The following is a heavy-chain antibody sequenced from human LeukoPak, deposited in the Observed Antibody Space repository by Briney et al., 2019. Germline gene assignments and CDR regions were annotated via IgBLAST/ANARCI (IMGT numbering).Heavy chain of an antibody. V-gene: IGHV3-66*01. CDR2: IYSSGTT. CDR1: GLTVSRNY. D-gene: IGHD2-21*02. CDR3: ARGYCGGDCPRDDDAFDI. Sequence: GGSLRLSCAASGLTVSRNYMTWVRQAPGKGLEWVSTIYSSGTTYYADSVKGGFAISRDSSKNTLYLQMNSLRADDTAVYYCARGYCGGDCPRDDDAFDIWGQGTTVTVSS. J-gene: IGHJ3*02.